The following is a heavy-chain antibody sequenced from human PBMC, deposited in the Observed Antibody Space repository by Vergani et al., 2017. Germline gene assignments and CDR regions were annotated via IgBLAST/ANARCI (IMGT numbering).Heavy chain of an antibody. CDR1: GFPFSSYA. D-gene: IGHD3-22*01. CDR2: ISGSGGST. CDR3: AKGNYYDSSGYYYPDY. V-gene: IGHV3-23*01. Sequence: EVQLLESGGGLVQPGGSLRLSCAASGFPFSSYAMSWVRQAPGKGLEWVSAISGSGGSTYYADSVKGRFTISRDNSKTTLYLQMNSLRAEDTAVYYCAKGNYYDSSGYYYPDYWGQGTLVTVSS. J-gene: IGHJ4*02.